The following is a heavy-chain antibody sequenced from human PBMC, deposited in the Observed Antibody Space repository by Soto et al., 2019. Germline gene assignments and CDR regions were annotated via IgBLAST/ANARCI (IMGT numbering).Heavy chain of an antibody. D-gene: IGHD2-2*01. V-gene: IGHV4-4*07. Sequence: SETLSLTCTVSGGSISSYYWSWIRQPAGKGLEWIGRIYTSGSTNYNPSLKSRVTMSVDTSKNQFSLKLSSVTAADTAVYYCARDPLVPAAPGGPSYYYGMDVWGQGXTVTVYS. CDR3: ARDPLVPAAPGGPSYYYGMDV. J-gene: IGHJ6*02. CDR2: IYTSGST. CDR1: GGSISSYY.